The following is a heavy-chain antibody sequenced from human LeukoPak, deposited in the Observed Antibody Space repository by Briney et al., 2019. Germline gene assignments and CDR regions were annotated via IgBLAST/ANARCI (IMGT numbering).Heavy chain of an antibody. CDR1: GYSISSGYY. CDR3: ARWSSGWTPFDY. V-gene: IGHV4-38-2*02. Sequence: PSETLSLTCTVSGYSISSGYYWGWIRQPPGKGLEWIGSIYHSGSTYYNPSLKSRVTISVDKSKNQFSLKLSSVTAADTAVYYCARWSSGWTPFDYWGQGTLVTVSS. CDR2: IYHSGST. J-gene: IGHJ4*02. D-gene: IGHD6-19*01.